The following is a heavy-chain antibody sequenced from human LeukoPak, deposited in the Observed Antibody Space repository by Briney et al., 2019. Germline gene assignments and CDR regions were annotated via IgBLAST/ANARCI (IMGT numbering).Heavy chain of an antibody. D-gene: IGHD4-17*01. Sequence: GGSLRLSCAASGFTFSTYGMHWVRQAPGKGLEWVAVIWNDGSNKYYADSVKGRFTISRDNSKNTLYLQMNSLRAEDTAVYYCARDRDYAFDYWGQGTLVTVSS. J-gene: IGHJ4*02. CDR1: GFTFSTYG. CDR2: IWNDGSNK. CDR3: ARDRDYAFDY. V-gene: IGHV3-33*01.